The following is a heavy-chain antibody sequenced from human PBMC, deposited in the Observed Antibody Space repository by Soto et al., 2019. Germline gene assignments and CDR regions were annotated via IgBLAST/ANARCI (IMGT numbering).Heavy chain of an antibody. J-gene: IGHJ6*02. Sequence: GGSLRLSCAASGFTFSNAWMNWVRQAPGKGLEWVGRIKSKTDGGTTDYAAPVKGRFTISRDDSKNTLYLQMNSLRAEDTAVYYCARAEVLSGYSFDPYYYGMDVWGQGTTVTVSS. CDR3: ARAEVLSGYSFDPYYYGMDV. CDR1: GFTFSNAW. CDR2: IKSKTDGGTT. D-gene: IGHD5-18*01. V-gene: IGHV3-15*07.